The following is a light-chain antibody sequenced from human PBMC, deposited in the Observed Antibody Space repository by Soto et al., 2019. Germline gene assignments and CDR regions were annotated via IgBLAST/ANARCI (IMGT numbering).Light chain of an antibody. V-gene: IGLV2-8*01. CDR1: SSDVGGYIF. CDR3: VSYAGGTYV. J-gene: IGLJ1*01. CDR2: DVN. Sequence: QSALTQPPSASGSPGQSVTISCTGTSSDVGGYIFVSWYKQHPGKAPKLMIYDVNKRPSGVPDRFSGSKSDNTASLTVSGIQAEDEADYYCVSYAGGTYVFGTGTKLTVL.